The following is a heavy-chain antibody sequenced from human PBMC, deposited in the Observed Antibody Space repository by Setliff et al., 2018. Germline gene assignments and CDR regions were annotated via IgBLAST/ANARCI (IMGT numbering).Heavy chain of an antibody. D-gene: IGHD2-2*01. CDR3: ARGYCSSPSCFFAGWFDP. CDR1: GGSFSGYY. CDR2: INHTGST. J-gene: IGHJ5*02. V-gene: IGHV4-34*01. Sequence: TSETLSLTCAVYGGSFSGYYWSWIRQPPGKGLELIGEINHTGSTNYSPSLKSRVTISVDTSKDQFSLKLTSVTAADTAVYYCARGYCSSPSCFFAGWFDPWGQGTLVTVSS.